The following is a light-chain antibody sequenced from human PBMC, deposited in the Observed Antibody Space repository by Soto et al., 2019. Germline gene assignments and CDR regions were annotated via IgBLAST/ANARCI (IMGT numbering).Light chain of an antibody. J-gene: IGKJ4*01. CDR2: SAS. CDR3: QQLDRYPFT. Sequence: DIQLTQSPSFLSASVGDRVTMTCRASLGISGYLAWYQQKPGKVPRXLIYSASSLQSGVPSRFSGSGSGTELTLTISSLQPEDFASYDCQQLDRYPFTFGGGTKVDIK. CDR1: LGISGY. V-gene: IGKV1-9*01.